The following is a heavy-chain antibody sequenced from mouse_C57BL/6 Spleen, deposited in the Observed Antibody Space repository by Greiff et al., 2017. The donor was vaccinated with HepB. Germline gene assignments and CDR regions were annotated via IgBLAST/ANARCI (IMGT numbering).Heavy chain of an antibody. Sequence: QVHVKQSGAELVKPGASVKLSCKASGYTFTEYTIHWVKQRSGQGLEWIGWFYPGSGSIKYNEKFKDKATLTADKSSSTVYMELSRLTSEDSAVYCCARHEAGYSSPDWYFDVWGTGTTVTVSS. D-gene: IGHD3-2*02. J-gene: IGHJ1*03. CDR2: FYPGSGSI. V-gene: IGHV1-62-2*01. CDR3: ARHEAGYSSPDWYFDV. CDR1: GYTFTEYT.